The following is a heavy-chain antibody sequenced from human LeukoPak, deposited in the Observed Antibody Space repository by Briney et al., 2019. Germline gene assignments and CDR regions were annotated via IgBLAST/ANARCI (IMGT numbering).Heavy chain of an antibody. J-gene: IGHJ4*02. CDR2: ISWNSGSI. CDR1: GSTFDDYA. V-gene: IGHV3-9*03. CDR3: AKGLSSGWYSAGDY. Sequence: GGSLRLSCAASGSTFDDYAMHWVRQAPGKGLEWVSGISWNSGSIGYADSVKGRFTISRDNAKNSLYLQMNSLRAEDMALYYCAKGLSSGWYSAGDYWGQGTLVTVSS. D-gene: IGHD6-19*01.